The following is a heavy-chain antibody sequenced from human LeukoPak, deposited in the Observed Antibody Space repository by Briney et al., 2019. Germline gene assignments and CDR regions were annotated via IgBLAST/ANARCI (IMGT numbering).Heavy chain of an antibody. CDR3: ANRYYDSWSGYFDY. D-gene: IGHD3-3*01. Sequence: GGSLRLSCAASGFTFSSYAMSWVRQAPGKGLEWVSAISGSGGSTYYADSVKGRFTISRDNSKNTLYLQMNSLRAEDTAVYYCANRYYDSWSGYFDYWGQGTLVTVSS. CDR1: GFTFSSYA. J-gene: IGHJ4*02. V-gene: IGHV3-23*01. CDR2: ISGSGGST.